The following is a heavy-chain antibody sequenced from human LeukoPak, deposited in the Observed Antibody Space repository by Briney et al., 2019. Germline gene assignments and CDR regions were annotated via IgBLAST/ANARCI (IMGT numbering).Heavy chain of an antibody. J-gene: IGHJ4*02. CDR3: ARDLWYYDSSGPLDDY. V-gene: IGHV3-21*01. CDR1: GFTFSSYS. Sequence: PGGSLRLSCAASGFTFSSYSMNWVRQAPGKGLEWVSSISSSSSYIYYADSVKGRFTISRDNAKNSLYLQMNSLRAEDTAAYYCARDLWYYDSSGPLDDYWGQGTLVTVSS. CDR2: ISSSSSYI. D-gene: IGHD3-22*01.